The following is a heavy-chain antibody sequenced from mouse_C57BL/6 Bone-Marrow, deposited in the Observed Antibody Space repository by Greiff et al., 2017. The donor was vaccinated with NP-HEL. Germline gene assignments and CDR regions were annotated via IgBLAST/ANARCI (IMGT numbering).Heavy chain of an antibody. J-gene: IGHJ4*01. V-gene: IGHV7-1*01. Sequence: EVKVVESGGGLVQSGRSLRLSCATSGFTFSDFYMEWVRQAPGKGLEWIAASRNKANDYTTEYSASVKGRFIVSRDTSQSILYLQMNALRAEDTAIYYCARDDMDYWGQGTSVTVSS. CDR3: ARDDMDY. CDR2: SRNKANDYTT. CDR1: GFTFSDFY.